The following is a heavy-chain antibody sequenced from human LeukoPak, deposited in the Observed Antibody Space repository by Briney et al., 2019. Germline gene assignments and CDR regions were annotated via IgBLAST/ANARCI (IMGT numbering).Heavy chain of an antibody. D-gene: IGHD3-16*01. CDR2: IRYDGSKM. CDR1: GFTFSSYG. CDR3: TRDGGSGIDY. J-gene: IGHJ4*02. Sequence: GGSLRLSCVVSGFTFSSYGMHWLRQAPGKGLEWVAVIRYDGSKMFYGDSVKGRFSVSRDDSKNTLYLQMSSLRAEDTAVYYCTRDGGSGIDYWGQGTLDTVSS. V-gene: IGHV3-33*01.